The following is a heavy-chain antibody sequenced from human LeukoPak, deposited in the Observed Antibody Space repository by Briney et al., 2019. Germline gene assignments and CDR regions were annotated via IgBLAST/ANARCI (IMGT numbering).Heavy chain of an antibody. D-gene: IGHD6-19*01. V-gene: IGHV3-48*03. J-gene: IGHJ3*01. CDR3: AKDSDIAVAGSDDALDV. CDR1: GFTFRSYG. CDR2: ISSSGSTI. Sequence: GGSLRLSCAASGFTFRSYGMIWVRQAPGKGLEWVSYISSSGSTIYYADSVRGRFTISRDNAKNSLYLQMNSLRAEDTAVYYCAKDSDIAVAGSDDALDVWGQGTMVTVSS.